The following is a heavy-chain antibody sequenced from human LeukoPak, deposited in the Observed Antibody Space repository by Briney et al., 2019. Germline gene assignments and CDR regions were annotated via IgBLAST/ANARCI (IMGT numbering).Heavy chain of an antibody. CDR2: ISSSGSTI. CDR3: ARNRYCSSISCPNWFDP. V-gene: IGHV3-48*03. J-gene: IGHJ5*02. Sequence: GGSLRLSCAASGFTFSSYEMNWVRQAPGKGLEWVSYISSSGSTIYYADSVKGRFTISRDNAKNSLYLQMNSLRAEDTAVYYCARNRYCSSISCPNWFDPWGQGTLVTVSS. CDR1: GFTFSSYE. D-gene: IGHD2-2*01.